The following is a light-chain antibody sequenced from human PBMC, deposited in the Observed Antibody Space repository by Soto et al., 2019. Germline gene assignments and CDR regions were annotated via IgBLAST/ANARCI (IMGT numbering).Light chain of an antibody. CDR1: QSVSSSR. V-gene: IGKV3D-20*02. CDR2: GAS. CDR3: QQRSNWPIT. Sequence: EIVLTQSPGTLSLSPGERATLSCKTSQSVSSSRLAWYRQKPGQAPRLLIYGASSRATGIPDRFSGSGSGTDFSLTIGSLEPEDFAIYYCQQRSNWPITFGQGTRLEIK. J-gene: IGKJ5*01.